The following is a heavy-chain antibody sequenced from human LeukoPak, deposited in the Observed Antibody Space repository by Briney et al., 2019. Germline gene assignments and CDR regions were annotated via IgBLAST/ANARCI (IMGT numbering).Heavy chain of an antibody. V-gene: IGHV3-30-3*01. CDR2: ISYDGSNK. D-gene: IGHD5-12*01. CDR3: AGAHSAYDQFDY. J-gene: IGHJ4*02. CDR1: GFTFSSYA. Sequence: PGGSLRLSCAASGFTFSSYAMHWVRQAPGKGLEWVAVISYDGSNKYYADSVEGRFTISRDNSKNTLYLQMNSLRAEDTAVYYCAGAHSAYDQFDYWGQGTLVTVSS.